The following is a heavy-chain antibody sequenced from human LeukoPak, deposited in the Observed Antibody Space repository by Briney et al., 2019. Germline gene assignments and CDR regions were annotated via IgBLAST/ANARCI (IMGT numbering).Heavy chain of an antibody. CDR3: ASATRWESGGFDY. D-gene: IGHD3-10*01. V-gene: IGHV1-69*13. J-gene: IGHJ4*02. CDR2: IIPIFGTA. CDR1: GGTFSSYA. Sequence: SVKVSCKASGGTFSSYAISWVRQAPGQGLEWMGGIIPIFGTANYAQKFQGRVTITADESTSTAYMELSSLRSEDTAVYYCASATRWESGGFDYWGQGTLVTVSS.